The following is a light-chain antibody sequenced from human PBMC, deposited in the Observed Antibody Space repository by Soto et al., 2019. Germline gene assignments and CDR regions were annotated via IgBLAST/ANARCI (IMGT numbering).Light chain of an antibody. CDR3: QQYKSFSWT. V-gene: IGKV1-5*01. CDR2: DAS. Sequence: DIQMTQSPSTLSASVGDRVTITCRASQSIGGWLAWYQQKPGKAPKLLIYDASSLESGVPSRFSGSESGTEYTLTISSLPPEDLATYYCQQYKSFSWTFGQGTKVEIK. J-gene: IGKJ1*01. CDR1: QSIGGW.